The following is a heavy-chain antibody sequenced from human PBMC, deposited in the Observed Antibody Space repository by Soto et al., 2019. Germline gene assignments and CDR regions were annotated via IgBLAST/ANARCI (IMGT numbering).Heavy chain of an antibody. Sequence: QVQLVQSGAEVKNPGASVKVSCKASGYRFTSYGIGWVRQAPGQGLEWMGWINAYNGNTNYAQNLQGRVTLTTDTSTSTACMVLRSLRSNDTAVYYCAMVDVYVTPSPQDVWGQGTTVTVSS. CDR3: AMVDVYVTPSPQDV. J-gene: IGHJ6*02. D-gene: IGHD3-16*01. CDR1: GYRFTSYG. CDR2: INAYNGNT. V-gene: IGHV1-18*01.